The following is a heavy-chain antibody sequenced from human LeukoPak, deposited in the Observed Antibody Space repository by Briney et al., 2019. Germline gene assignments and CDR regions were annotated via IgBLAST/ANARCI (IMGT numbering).Heavy chain of an antibody. D-gene: IGHD4-17*01. J-gene: IGHJ4*02. V-gene: IGHV2-70*11. Sequence: SGPTLVNPTQTLTLTCTFSGFSLRTSGMCVSWIRQPPGKALEWLSRIDWDDDKYYSTSLKTRLTISKDTSKNQVVLTMTNMDPVDTATYYCARIMTTVTTGGYYFDYWGQGTLVTVSS. CDR3: ARIMTTVTTGGYYFDY. CDR2: IDWDDDK. CDR1: GFSLRTSGMC.